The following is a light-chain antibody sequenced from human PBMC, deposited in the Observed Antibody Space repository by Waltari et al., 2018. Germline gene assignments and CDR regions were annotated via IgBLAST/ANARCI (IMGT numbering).Light chain of an antibody. CDR1: SSNIGNNY. V-gene: IGLV1-51*01. Sequence: QSVLTQPPSVSAAPGQKVTISCSGSSSNIGNNYVSWYQQLPGTAPKLLIYDENKRPSGIPDRFSGSRSGTSATLAITGLQTGDEADYYCGTWDSSLSAGVFGGGTRLTVL. J-gene: IGLJ3*02. CDR3: GTWDSSLSAGV. CDR2: DEN.